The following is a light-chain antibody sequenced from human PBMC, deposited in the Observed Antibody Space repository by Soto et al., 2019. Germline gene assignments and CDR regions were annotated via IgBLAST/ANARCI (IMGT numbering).Light chain of an antibody. V-gene: IGLV3-21*02. CDR3: QVWDSRSDRVV. CDR2: DDS. J-gene: IGLJ2*01. CDR1: NIGSKS. Sequence: SYELTQPPSVSVAPGQTTRITCGGTNIGSKSVHWYQQMPGQAPVLVVYDDSDRPSGIPERFSGSNSGNTATLTISRVEAGDEADYYCQVWDSRSDRVVFGGGTKVTVL.